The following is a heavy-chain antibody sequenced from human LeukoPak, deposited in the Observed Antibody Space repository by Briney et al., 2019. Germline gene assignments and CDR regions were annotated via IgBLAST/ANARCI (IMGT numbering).Heavy chain of an antibody. D-gene: IGHD3/OR15-3a*01. CDR1: GFTFGDTW. Sequence: GGSLRLSCAATGFTFGDTWMNWVRQVPGQGLEWVANIKQDGSEKFYVASVKGRFTISRDNGKSSLYLQMNSLRAEDTALYYCATSYDMGWLIGYWGQGTLVTVSS. CDR3: ATSYDMGWLIGY. J-gene: IGHJ4*02. V-gene: IGHV3-7*03. CDR2: IKQDGSEK.